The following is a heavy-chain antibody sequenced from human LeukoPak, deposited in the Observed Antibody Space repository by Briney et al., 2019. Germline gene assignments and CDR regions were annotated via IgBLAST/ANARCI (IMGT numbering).Heavy chain of an antibody. J-gene: IGHJ4*02. CDR3: ARDVHGGAFDY. V-gene: IGHV3-7*01. Sequence: GGSLRLSCAASGFTFSSYRMSWVRQAPGKGLEWVANINQDGSAKYYVDSVKGRFTFSRDNAVNSLFLQMNSLRAEDTAVYYCARDVHGGAFDYWGQGTLVTVSS. CDR2: INQDGSAK. D-gene: IGHD4-23*01. CDR1: GFTFSSYR.